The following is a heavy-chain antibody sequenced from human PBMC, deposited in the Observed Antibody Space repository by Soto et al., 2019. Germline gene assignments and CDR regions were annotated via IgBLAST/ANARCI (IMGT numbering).Heavy chain of an antibody. Sequence: ASVKVSCKASGYTFTSYGISWVRQAPGQGLEWMGWISAYNGNTNYAQKLQGRVTMTTDTSTSTAYMELRSLRSDDTAVYYCARDRTKFSGYDYGYWGQGTLVTVSS. D-gene: IGHD5-12*01. V-gene: IGHV1-18*01. CDR1: GYTFTSYG. J-gene: IGHJ4*02. CDR3: ARDRTKFSGYDYGY. CDR2: ISAYNGNT.